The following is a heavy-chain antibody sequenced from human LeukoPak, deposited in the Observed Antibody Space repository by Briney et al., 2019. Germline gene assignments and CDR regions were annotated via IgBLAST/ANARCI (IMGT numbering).Heavy chain of an antibody. V-gene: IGHV3-15*05. D-gene: IGHD3-10*01. CDR2: IKSKTDGGTI. CDR1: GFSFTNAC. Sequence: GGSLRLSCAAAGFSFTNACMSWVRQAAGKGLEWVGRIKSKTDGGTIDYAAPVKGRFTISRDDSKNTLFLQMNSLKIEDTAVYYCTTVTLRPVGLWGQGTLVTVSS. J-gene: IGHJ4*02. CDR3: TTVTLRPVGL.